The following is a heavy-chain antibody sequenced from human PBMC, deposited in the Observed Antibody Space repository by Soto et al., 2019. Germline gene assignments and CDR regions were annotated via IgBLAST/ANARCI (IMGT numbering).Heavy chain of an antibody. CDR1: GGSISSSSYY. D-gene: IGHD6-19*01. J-gene: IGHJ4*02. CDR2: IYYSGST. CDR3: ARDIAVAGTLFDY. V-gene: IGHV4-39*02. Sequence: SETLSLTCTVSGGSISSSSYYWGWIRQPPGKGLEWIGSIYYSGSTYYNPSLKSRVTISVDTSKNQFSLKLSSVTAADTAVYYCARDIAVAGTLFDYWGQGTLVTVSS.